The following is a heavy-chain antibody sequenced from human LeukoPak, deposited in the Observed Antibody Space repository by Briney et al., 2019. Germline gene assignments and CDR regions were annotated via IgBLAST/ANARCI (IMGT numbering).Heavy chain of an antibody. D-gene: IGHD3-3*01. Sequence: SETLSLTCTVSGGSISSSSYYWGWIRQPPGKGLEWIGSIYYSGSTYYNPSLESRVTISVDTSKNQFSLKLSSVTAADTAVYYCARQPRPYYDFWSGSLPNWFDPWGQGTLVTVSS. J-gene: IGHJ5*02. V-gene: IGHV4-39*01. CDR3: ARQPRPYYDFWSGSLPNWFDP. CDR1: GGSISSSSYY. CDR2: IYYSGST.